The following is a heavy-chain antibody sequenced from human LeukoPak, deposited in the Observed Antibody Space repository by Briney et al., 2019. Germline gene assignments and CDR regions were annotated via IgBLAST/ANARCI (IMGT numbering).Heavy chain of an antibody. D-gene: IGHD5-12*01. Sequence: SETLSLTCTVSGGSVSSGSYSWSWIRQPPGKGLEWIGYIYHSGSTYYNPSLKSRVTISVDRSKNQFSLKLSSVTAADTAVYYCARAEDHGYDQNGPLDNWGQGTLVTVSS. V-gene: IGHV4-30-2*01. CDR3: ARAEDHGYDQNGPLDN. J-gene: IGHJ4*02. CDR2: IYHSGST. CDR1: GGSVSSGSYS.